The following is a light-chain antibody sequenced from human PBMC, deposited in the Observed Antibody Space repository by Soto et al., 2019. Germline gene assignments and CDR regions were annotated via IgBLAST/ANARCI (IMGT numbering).Light chain of an antibody. CDR1: SSDVGSYNL. CDR3: RSFAGSSTSVV. V-gene: IGLV2-23*01. Sequence: QSALTQPASVSGSPGQSITISCTGTSSDVGSYNLVSWYQQHPGKAPKLMIYEDSKRPSGVSNRFSGSKSGNTASLTISGLQAEDEADYYCRSFAGSSTSVVFGGGTKLTVL. CDR2: EDS. J-gene: IGLJ2*01.